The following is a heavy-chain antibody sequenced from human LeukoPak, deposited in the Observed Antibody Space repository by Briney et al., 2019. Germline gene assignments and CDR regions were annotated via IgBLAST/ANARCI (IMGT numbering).Heavy chain of an antibody. D-gene: IGHD4-17*01. CDR1: GFTFSSYA. CDR3: ATRPHGDSPYFDY. CDR2: ISYDGSNK. V-gene: IGHV3-30*14. Sequence: GGSLRLSCAASGFTFSSYAMHWVRQAPGKGLEWVAIISYDGSNKYYADSVKGRFTISRDNSKDTLYLQMNSLRAEDTALYYCATRPHGDSPYFDYWGQGTLVTVSS. J-gene: IGHJ4*02.